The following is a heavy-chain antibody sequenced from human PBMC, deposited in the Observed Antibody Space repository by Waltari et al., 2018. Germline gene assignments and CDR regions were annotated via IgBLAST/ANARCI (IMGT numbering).Heavy chain of an antibody. CDR1: AFSFSDYW. J-gene: IGHJ4*02. D-gene: IGHD5-18*01. CDR3: ARKGGRGYTYGPFYYDS. CDR2: INGDGSSI. V-gene: IGHV3-74*01. Sequence: EVHLVEAGGNIVQPGVSLRLTCAASAFSFSDYWMPWLRQVTGEGLVWVSRINGDGSSIRYSDSVKGRFTISRDNTRNTLYLQMNSLRVEDTAVYYCARKGGRGYTYGPFYYDSWGQGTQVTVSS.